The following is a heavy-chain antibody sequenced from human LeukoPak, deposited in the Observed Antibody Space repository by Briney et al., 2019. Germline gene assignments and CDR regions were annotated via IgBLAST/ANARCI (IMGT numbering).Heavy chain of an antibody. V-gene: IGHV4-59*01. CDR2: IYYSGST. D-gene: IGHD3-3*01. J-gene: IGHJ4*02. CDR1: GGFISSYY. CDR3: ARSYDFWSGYYLDY. Sequence: PSETLSLTCTVSGGFISSYYGSWLRHPPGKGLEWVGYIYYSGSTNYNRSLKSRVTLSVDTSQNQFSLRLGSVDASDTAFVSVARSYDFWSGYYLDYWRQGNLVSVSS.